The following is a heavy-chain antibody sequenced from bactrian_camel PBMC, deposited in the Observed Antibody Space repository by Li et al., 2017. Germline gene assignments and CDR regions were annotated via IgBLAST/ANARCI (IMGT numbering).Heavy chain of an antibody. D-gene: IGHD6*01. CDR1: EDTFRNWHR. J-gene: IGHJ4*01. Sequence: HVQLVESGGGSVQAGGSLRLSCVCSEDTFRNWHRIGWFRQAPGTEREGVAVVYILGGSPVYADSVKGRFTISQDKAKNTLYLQMNSLEPEDTAMYYCAAENLCTAVSGIEIYEYNYVGQGTQVTVS. CDR3: AAENLCTAVSGIEIYEYNY. CDR2: VYILGGSP. V-gene: IGHV3-3*01.